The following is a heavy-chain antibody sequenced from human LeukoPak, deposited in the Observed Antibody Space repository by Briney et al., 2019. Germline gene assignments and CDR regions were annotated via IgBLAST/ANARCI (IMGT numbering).Heavy chain of an antibody. CDR3: ARDLEYSSSWRPFDY. Sequence: GASVKVSCKASGYTFTSYGISWVRQAPGQGLEWMGWISAYNGNTNFAQKLQGRVTMTTDTSTNTAYMELRSLRSDDTAVYYCARDLEYSSSWRPFDYWGQGTLVTVSS. V-gene: IGHV1-18*01. J-gene: IGHJ4*02. CDR2: ISAYNGNT. CDR1: GYTFTSYG. D-gene: IGHD6-13*01.